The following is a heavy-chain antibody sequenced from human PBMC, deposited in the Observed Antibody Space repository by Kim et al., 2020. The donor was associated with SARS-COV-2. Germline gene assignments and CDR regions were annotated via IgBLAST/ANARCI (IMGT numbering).Heavy chain of an antibody. CDR1: GGSFSGYY. V-gene: IGHV4-34*01. J-gene: IGHJ4*02. CDR3: ARRTYYYDSRGLDY. Sequence: SETLSLTCAVYGGSFSGYYWSWIRQPPGKGLEWIGEINHSGSTNYNPSLKSRVTISVDTSKNQFSLKLSSVTAADTAVYYCARRTYYYDSRGLDYWGQGTLVTVSS. D-gene: IGHD3-22*01. CDR2: INHSGST.